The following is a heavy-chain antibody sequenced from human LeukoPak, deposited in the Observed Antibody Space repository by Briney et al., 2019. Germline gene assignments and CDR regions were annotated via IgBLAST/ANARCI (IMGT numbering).Heavy chain of an antibody. J-gene: IGHJ6*02. CDR1: GYSFSSYW. CDR3: ARRPYGMDV. Sequence: KPGESLKISCKGSGYSFSSYWITWVRQMPGKGLEWMGRIDPSDSYTKYSPSFQGHVTMSADKSINTTYLQWSSLKASDTAIYYCARRPYGMDVWGQGTTVTVSS. V-gene: IGHV5-10-1*01. CDR2: IDPSDSYT.